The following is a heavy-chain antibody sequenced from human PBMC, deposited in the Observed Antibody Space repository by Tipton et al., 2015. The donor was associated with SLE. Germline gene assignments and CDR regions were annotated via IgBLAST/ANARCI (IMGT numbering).Heavy chain of an antibody. V-gene: IGHV4-31*03. CDR3: ASGRYSYGYETPNWFDP. Sequence: TLSLTCTVSGYSISSGYYWSWIRQHPGKGLEWIGYTYYSGNTYYNPSLKSRVTISVDTSENQFSLKLSSVTATDTAVYYCASGRYSYGYETPNWFDPWGQGTLVTVSS. J-gene: IGHJ5*02. CDR1: GYSISSGYY. D-gene: IGHD5-18*01. CDR2: TYYSGNT.